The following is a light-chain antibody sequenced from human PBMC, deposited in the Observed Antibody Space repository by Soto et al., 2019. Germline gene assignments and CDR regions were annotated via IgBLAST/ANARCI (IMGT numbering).Light chain of an antibody. Sequence: QSALTQPASVSGSPGQSITISCTGTSSDVGGYNYVSWYQQHPGKAPKLMIYDVSNRPSGVSNRFSGSKSGNTASLTISVLQAEDEADYYCSSYTSSSTLFGTGTKVTVL. J-gene: IGLJ1*01. CDR1: SSDVGGYNY. CDR3: SSYTSSSTL. V-gene: IGLV2-14*01. CDR2: DVS.